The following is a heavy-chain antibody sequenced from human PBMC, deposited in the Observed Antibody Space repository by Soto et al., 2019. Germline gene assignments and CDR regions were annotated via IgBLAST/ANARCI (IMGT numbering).Heavy chain of an antibody. V-gene: IGHV3-30*18. CDR3: AKGVHCGGGSCSWSEGFDY. Sequence: QVQLVESGGGVVQPGRSLRLSCAASGFIFSSYGMHWVRQAPGKGLEWVAVISYEGSHTYYADSVKGRFTITRDNSKNTLYLQMNSLRHEDTAVYYCAKGVHCGGGSCSWSEGFDYWGQGTLLTVSS. CDR2: ISYEGSHT. J-gene: IGHJ4*02. D-gene: IGHD2-15*01. CDR1: GFIFSSYG.